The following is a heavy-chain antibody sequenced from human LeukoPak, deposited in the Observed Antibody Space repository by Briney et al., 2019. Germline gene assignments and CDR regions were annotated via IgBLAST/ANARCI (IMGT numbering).Heavy chain of an antibody. Sequence: ASVKVSCKASGYTFTSYGISWVRQAPGQGLEWMGWISAYNGNTNYAQKLQGRVTMTTDTSTSTAYMELRSLRSDDTAVYYCARDRSDYYDSSGYYFRFDPWGQGTLVTVSS. V-gene: IGHV1-18*01. CDR3: ARDRSDYYDSSGYYFRFDP. CDR1: GYTFTSYG. D-gene: IGHD3-22*01. CDR2: ISAYNGNT. J-gene: IGHJ5*02.